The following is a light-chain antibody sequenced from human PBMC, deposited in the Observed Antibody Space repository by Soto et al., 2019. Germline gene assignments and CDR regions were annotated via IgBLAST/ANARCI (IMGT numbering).Light chain of an antibody. CDR1: QSVLYSSNNENY. J-gene: IGKJ1*01. Sequence: DIAMTQSPDSLAVSLGERATINCKSSQSVLYSSNNENYLAWYQQKPGQPPKLLISWASTREFGVPDRFSGSGSGTDFTLTISTLQAEDVAVYYCQQYYSTPQTFGQGTKVEIK. CDR2: WAS. CDR3: QQYYSTPQT. V-gene: IGKV4-1*01.